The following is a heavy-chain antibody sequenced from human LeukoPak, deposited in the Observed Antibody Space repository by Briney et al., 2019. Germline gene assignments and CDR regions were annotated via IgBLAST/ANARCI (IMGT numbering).Heavy chain of an antibody. CDR3: AKALRWYDAFDI. V-gene: IGHV3-23*01. Sequence: GGSLRLSCAASGFTFSTYAMSWVRQAPGKGLGWVSAIGGGGSSTYYADSVKGRFTISRDNSKNTVYLQMNSLRAEDTAVFYCAKALRWYDAFDIWGQGTMVTVSS. J-gene: IGHJ3*02. CDR1: GFTFSTYA. CDR2: IGGGGSST. D-gene: IGHD4-23*01.